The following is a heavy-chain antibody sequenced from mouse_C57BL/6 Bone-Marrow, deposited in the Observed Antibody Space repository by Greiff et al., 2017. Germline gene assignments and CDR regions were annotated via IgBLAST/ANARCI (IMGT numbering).Heavy chain of an antibody. D-gene: IGHD3-3*01. CDR1: GYTFTSYW. Sequence: QVQLQQPGAELVMPGASVKLSCKASGYTFTSYWMHWVKQRPGQGLEWIGEIDPSDSYTNYNQKFKGKSTLTVDQSSSTAYMQLSSLTSEDSAVYYCARRGPYFDYWGQGTTLTVSS. J-gene: IGHJ2*01. V-gene: IGHV1-69*01. CDR3: ARRGPYFDY. CDR2: IDPSDSYT.